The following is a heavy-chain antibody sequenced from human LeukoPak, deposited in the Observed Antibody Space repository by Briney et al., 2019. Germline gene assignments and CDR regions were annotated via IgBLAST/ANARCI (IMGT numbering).Heavy chain of an antibody. D-gene: IGHD3-22*01. CDR2: INTRNGDP. Sequence: ASVKVSCKASGYTFTNYAINWVRQAPGQGLEWMGWINTRNGDPTYAQGFTGRFVFSLDTSVSTAYLQISSLKAEDTAVYYCARDRDPHYYDSSGFSDYWGQGTPVTVPS. V-gene: IGHV7-4-1*02. CDR1: GYTFTNYA. CDR3: ARDRDPHYYDSSGFSDY. J-gene: IGHJ4*02.